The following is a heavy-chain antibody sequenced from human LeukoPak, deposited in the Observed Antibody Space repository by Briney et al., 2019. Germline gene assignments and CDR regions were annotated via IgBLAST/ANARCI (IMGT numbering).Heavy chain of an antibody. D-gene: IGHD6-13*01. J-gene: IGHJ4*02. CDR1: GFTFSSYA. Sequence: GGSLRLSCAAPGFTFSSYAMSWVRQAPGKGLERVSGISGSGTSTYYADSVKGRFTISRDNSKNTLYLQMNSLRAEDTAVYYCAKVHLGGYSSSYYDLSYFDYWGQGTLVTVSS. CDR2: ISGSGTST. V-gene: IGHV3-23*01. CDR3: AKVHLGGYSSSYYDLSYFDY.